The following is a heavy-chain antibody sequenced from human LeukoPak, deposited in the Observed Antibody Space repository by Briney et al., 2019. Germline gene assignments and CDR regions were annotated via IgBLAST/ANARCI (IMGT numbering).Heavy chain of an antibody. D-gene: IGHD3-10*01. J-gene: IGHJ4*02. CDR2: IYYSGST. CDR1: GGSISSSSYY. CDR3: ARSSDSGSGSYYTPFDY. Sequence: SETLSLTCTVSGGSISSSSYYWGWIRQPPGKGLEWIGSIYYSGSTSYNPSLKSRVTISVDTSKNQFSLKLSPVTAADTAVYYCARSSDSGSGSYYTPFDYWGQGTLVTVSS. V-gene: IGHV4-39*01.